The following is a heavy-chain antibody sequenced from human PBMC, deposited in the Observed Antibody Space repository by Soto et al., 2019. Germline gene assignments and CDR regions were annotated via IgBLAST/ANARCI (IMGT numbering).Heavy chain of an antibody. CDR3: ARDTGLQPFDY. D-gene: IGHD2-15*01. J-gene: IGHJ4*02. V-gene: IGHV1-18*01. CDR2: ISAYNSNT. CDR1: GYTFSSHG. Sequence: ASVKVSCKASGYTFSSHGISWVRQAPGQGLEWMGWISAYNSNTNYAQKLQGRVTMTTDTSTSTAYMELRSLRSDDTAVYYCARDTGLQPFDYWGQGTLVTVSS.